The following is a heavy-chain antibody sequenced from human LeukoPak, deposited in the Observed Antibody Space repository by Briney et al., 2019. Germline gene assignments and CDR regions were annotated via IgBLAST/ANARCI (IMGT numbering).Heavy chain of an antibody. V-gene: IGHV3-33*01. CDR2: IWYDGSNK. Sequence: PGRSLRLSCAASGFTFSSYGMHWVRQAPGKGLEWVAVIWYDGSNKYYADSVKGRFTISRDNSKNTLYLQMNSLRAEDTAVYYCARTIHYDSSGYLDAFDIWGQGTMVTVSS. CDR3: ARTIHYDSSGYLDAFDI. D-gene: IGHD3-22*01. J-gene: IGHJ3*02. CDR1: GFTFSSYG.